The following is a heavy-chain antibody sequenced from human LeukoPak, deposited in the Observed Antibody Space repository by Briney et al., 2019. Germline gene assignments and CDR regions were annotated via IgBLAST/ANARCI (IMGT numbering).Heavy chain of an antibody. V-gene: IGHV3-33*01. CDR3: ARDYGGNYRAHIDY. CDR2: IWYDGSNK. CDR1: GFTFSSYG. Sequence: PGRSLILSCAASGFTFSSYGMHWVRQAPGKGLEWVAVIWYDGSNKYYADSVKGRFTISRDNSKNTLYLQMNSLRAEDTAVYYCARDYGGNYRAHIDYWGQGTLVTVSS. D-gene: IGHD4-23*01. J-gene: IGHJ4*02.